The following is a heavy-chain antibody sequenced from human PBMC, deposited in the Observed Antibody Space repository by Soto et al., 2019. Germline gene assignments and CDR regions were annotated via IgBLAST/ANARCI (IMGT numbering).Heavy chain of an antibody. D-gene: IGHD6-19*01. CDR2: ISAYNGNT. CDR1: GYTFASYA. Sequence: ASVKVSCKASGYTFASYAISWMRQAPGQGLEWMGWISAYNGNTNYAQKLQGRVTMTTDTSTSTAYMELRSLRSDDTAVYYCARPKDVAVAGTGAFDIWGQGTMVTVSS. J-gene: IGHJ3*02. V-gene: IGHV1-18*01. CDR3: ARPKDVAVAGTGAFDI.